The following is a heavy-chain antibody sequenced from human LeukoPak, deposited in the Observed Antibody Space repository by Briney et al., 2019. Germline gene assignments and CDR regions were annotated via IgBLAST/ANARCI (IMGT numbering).Heavy chain of an antibody. CDR3: ARGDSSGWSFDP. J-gene: IGHJ5*02. CDR2: INSDGSST. Sequence: GGSLRLSCAASEFTFSSYWMHWVRQAPGKGLVWVSRINSDGSSTSYADSVKGRFTISRDNAKNTLYLQMNSLRDEDTAVYYCARGDSSGWSFDPWGQGTLVTVSS. D-gene: IGHD6-19*01. V-gene: IGHV3-74*01. CDR1: EFTFSSYW.